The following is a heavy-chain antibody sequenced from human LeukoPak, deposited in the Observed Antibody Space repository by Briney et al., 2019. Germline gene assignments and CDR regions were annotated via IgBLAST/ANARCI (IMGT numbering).Heavy chain of an antibody. V-gene: IGHV3-21*01. CDR1: GFTFSSYS. J-gene: IGHJ4*02. CDR2: ISSSSSYI. CDR3: ARDLVVAVAGTGY. D-gene: IGHD6-19*01. Sequence: GGSLRLSCAASGFTFSSYSMNWVRQAPGKGLEWVSSISSSSSYIYYADSVKGRFTISRDNAKNSLYLQMNSLRAEDTAVYYCARDLVVAVAGTGYWGQGTLVTVSS.